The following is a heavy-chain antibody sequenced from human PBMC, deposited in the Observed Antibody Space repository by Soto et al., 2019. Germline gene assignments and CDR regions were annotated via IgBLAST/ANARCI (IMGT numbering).Heavy chain of an antibody. CDR2: IMPTLDSA. D-gene: IGHD3-22*01. J-gene: IGHJ4*02. CDR3: ARDTYDTTGYPLDY. Sequence: QVQLVQSGAEVKHPGSSVKVSCKASGGTLSDYAVSWVRQARGQGLEWMGGIMPTLDSANYAQKFQGRLTITADESTSTANMELSSLTSDDTAIYYCARDTYDTTGYPLDYWGQGTLVTVSS. CDR1: GGTLSDYA. V-gene: IGHV1-69*01.